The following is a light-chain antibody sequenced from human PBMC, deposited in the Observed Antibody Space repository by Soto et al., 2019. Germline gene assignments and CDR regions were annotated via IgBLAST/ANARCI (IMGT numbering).Light chain of an antibody. V-gene: IGLV2-11*01. Sequence: QSVLTQPRSVSGSPGQSVTISCTGTSSDVGGYNYVSWYQQHPGKAPKLMIYDVSKRPSGVPDRFSDSKSGNTASLTISGLQAEDEADYYCCSYAGSYTFVVFGGGTKLTVL. CDR1: SSDVGGYNY. CDR2: DVS. J-gene: IGLJ2*01. CDR3: CSYAGSYTFVV.